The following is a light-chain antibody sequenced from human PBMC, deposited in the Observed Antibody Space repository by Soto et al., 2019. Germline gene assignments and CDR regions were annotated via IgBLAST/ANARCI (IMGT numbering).Light chain of an antibody. V-gene: IGKV1-5*03. CDR1: ESISRW. CDR3: HQRYNWPRVT. J-gene: IGKJ5*01. Sequence: DIQMTQSPSTLSASVGDRVTFTCRASESISRWLAWYQQKPGKAPKLLIYKASSLESGVPSRFSGSGSGTEFTLTISSLQSEDSAVYFCHQRYNWPRVTFGQGTRLEI. CDR2: KAS.